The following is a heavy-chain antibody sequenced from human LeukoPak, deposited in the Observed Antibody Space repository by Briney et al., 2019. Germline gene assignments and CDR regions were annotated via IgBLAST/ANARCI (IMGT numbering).Heavy chain of an antibody. CDR2: IRGSGGST. J-gene: IGHJ4*02. D-gene: IGHD2-15*01. CDR1: GFTFSSYA. V-gene: IGHV3-23*01. CDR3: AKGRDCSGGSCLGFDY. Sequence: GGSLRLSCAASGFTFSSYAMSCVRQAPGKGLEWVSAIRGSGGSTYYADSVKGRFTISRDNSKNTLYLQMNSLRAEDTAVYYCAKGRDCSGGSCLGFDYWGQGTLVTVSS.